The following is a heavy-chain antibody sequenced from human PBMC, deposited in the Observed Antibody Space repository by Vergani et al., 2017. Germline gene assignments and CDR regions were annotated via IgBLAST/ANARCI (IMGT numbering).Heavy chain of an antibody. Sequence: EVQLLESGGGLVQPGGSLRLSCAASGFTFSSYWMSWVRQAPGKGLEWVANIKQDGSEKYYVDSVKGRFTISRDNAKNSLYLQMNSLRAEDTAVYYCASWGDGDYVHYYYGMDVWGQGTTVTVSS. CDR1: GFTFSSYW. J-gene: IGHJ6*02. CDR2: IKQDGSEK. V-gene: IGHV3-7*01. CDR3: ASWGDGDYVHYYYGMDV. D-gene: IGHD4-17*01.